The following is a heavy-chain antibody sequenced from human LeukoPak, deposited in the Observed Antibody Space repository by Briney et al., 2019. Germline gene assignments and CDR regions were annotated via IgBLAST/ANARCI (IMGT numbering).Heavy chain of an antibody. V-gene: IGHV4-38-2*01. CDR3: ARGRGNWFDP. J-gene: IGHJ5*02. Sequence: SETLSLTCAVSSYSISSVYYWGWIRQPPGKGLEWIGSISHSGSTYYNPSLKSRLTISVDTSKNQFSLKLSSVTAADTAVYYCARGRGNWFDPWGQGTLVTVSS. CDR2: ISHSGST. CDR1: SYSISSVYY.